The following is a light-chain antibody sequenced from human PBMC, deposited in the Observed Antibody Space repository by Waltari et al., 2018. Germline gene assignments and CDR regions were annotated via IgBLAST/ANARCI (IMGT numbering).Light chain of an antibody. CDR1: QGISSW. CDR3: QQGYNTRT. Sequence: DIQMTQSPSSLSASVGDKVTITCRASQGISSWLAWYQQKPGKAPKLLIYAASSLQSGVPSRFSGIGSGTDYTLTISSLQPEDFATYYCQQGYNTRTFGQGTKVEIK. J-gene: IGKJ1*01. CDR2: AAS. V-gene: IGKV1-12*01.